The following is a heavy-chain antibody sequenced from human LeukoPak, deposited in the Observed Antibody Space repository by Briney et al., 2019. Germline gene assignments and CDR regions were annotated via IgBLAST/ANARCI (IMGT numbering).Heavy chain of an antibody. CDR1: GGSISSGSCY. CDR2: IYTSGST. V-gene: IGHV4-61*02. J-gene: IGHJ4*02. CDR3: ARGPYCSGGSCYFSY. D-gene: IGHD2-15*01. Sequence: SQTLSLTCTVSGGSISSGSCYWSWIRQPAGKGLEWIGRIYTSGSTNYNPSLKSRVTISVDTSKNQFSLKLSSVTAADTAVYYCARGPYCSGGSCYFSYWGQGTLVTVSS.